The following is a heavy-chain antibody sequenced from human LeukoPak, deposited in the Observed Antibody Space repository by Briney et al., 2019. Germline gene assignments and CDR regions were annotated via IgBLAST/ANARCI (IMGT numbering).Heavy chain of an antibody. J-gene: IGHJ6*04. CDR3: AELGITMIGGV. CDR2: ISSSGSTI. CDR1: GFAFSSYA. D-gene: IGHD3-10*02. V-gene: IGHV3-48*03. Sequence: GGSLRLSCAASGFAFSSYAMNWVRQAPGKGLEWVSYISSSGSTIYYADSVKGRFTISRDNAKNSLYLQMNSLRAEDTAVYYCAELGITMIGGVWGKGTTVTISS.